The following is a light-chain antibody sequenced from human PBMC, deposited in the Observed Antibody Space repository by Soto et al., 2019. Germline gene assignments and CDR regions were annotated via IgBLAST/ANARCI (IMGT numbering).Light chain of an antibody. CDR1: QSVSSNY. J-gene: IGKJ5*01. CDR2: GAS. CDR3: QQYGTSLGIT. Sequence: EIVLTQSPGTLSLSPGERATLSCRASQSVSSNYLAWYQQKPGQAPRLLMYGASSRATGIPDRFSGSGSGTDFTLTISRLEPEDFAVYYCQQYGTSLGITFGQGTRLEIK. V-gene: IGKV3-20*01.